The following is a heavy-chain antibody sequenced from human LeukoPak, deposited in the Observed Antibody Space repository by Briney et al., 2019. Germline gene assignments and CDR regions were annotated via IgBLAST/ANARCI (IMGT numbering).Heavy chain of an antibody. CDR3: ARTLIAVSGY. J-gene: IGHJ4*02. CDR1: GFTFNSYK. Sequence: PGGSLRLSCAASGFTFNSYKMNWVRQAPGKGLEWVSYISGSGGTINYADSVKGRFTISRDNAKNSLYLQMNSLRAEDTAVYYCARTLIAVSGYWGQGTLVTVSS. D-gene: IGHD6-19*01. V-gene: IGHV3-48*03. CDR2: ISGSGGTI.